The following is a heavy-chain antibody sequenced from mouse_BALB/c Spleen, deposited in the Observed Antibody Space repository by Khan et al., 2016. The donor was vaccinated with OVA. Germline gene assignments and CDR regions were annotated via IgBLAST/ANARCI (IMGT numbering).Heavy chain of an antibody. D-gene: IGHD1-1*01. Sequence: EVQLQESGPGLVKPSQSLSLTCTVTGYSITSDYAWNWIRQFPGNKLEWVGYISYSGRTSYNPSLTSRISITRDTSKNQFFLQLSSVTTEDTATXYCARSVTTTSVVATDFDYWGQGTTLTVSS. CDR1: GYSITSDYA. CDR3: ARSVTTTSVVATDFDY. J-gene: IGHJ2*01. V-gene: IGHV3-2*02. CDR2: ISYSGRT.